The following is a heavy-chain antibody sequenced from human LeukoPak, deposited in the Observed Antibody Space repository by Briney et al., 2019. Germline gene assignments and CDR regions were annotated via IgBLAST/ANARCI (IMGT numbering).Heavy chain of an antibody. CDR2: ISSSSSYI. J-gene: IGHJ4*02. CDR3: ARESHDSSGRFDY. D-gene: IGHD3-22*01. V-gene: IGHV3-21*01. CDR1: GFTFSSYS. Sequence: GGSLRLSCAASGFTFSSYSMNWVRQAPGKGLEWVSSISSSSSYIYYADSVKGRFTISRDNAKNSLYLQMNSLRAEDTAVYYCARESHDSSGRFDYWGQGTLVTVSS.